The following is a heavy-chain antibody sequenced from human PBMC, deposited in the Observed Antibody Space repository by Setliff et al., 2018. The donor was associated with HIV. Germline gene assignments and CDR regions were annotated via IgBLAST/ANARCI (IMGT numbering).Heavy chain of an antibody. CDR1: GFTFSSYE. J-gene: IGHJ6*02. D-gene: IGHD6-13*01. CDR2: ISSSASSI. V-gene: IGHV3-48*03. Sequence: GGSLRLSCTASGFTFSSYEMNWVRQAPGKGLEWVSYISSSASSIHYADSVKGRFTISRDNAKNSLYLQMNSLRAEDTAVYYCARDCRVGWVFTYGMDVWGQGTLVTVSS. CDR3: ARDCRVGWVFTYGMDV.